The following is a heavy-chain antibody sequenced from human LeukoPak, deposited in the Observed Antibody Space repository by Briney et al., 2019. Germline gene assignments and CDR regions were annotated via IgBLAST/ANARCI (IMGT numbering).Heavy chain of an antibody. Sequence: ASVKVSCKTSEYKFTDYYIHWVRQAPGQGLEWMGWINPNYFGTNYAQKFQGRVTMTRDTSITTAYMELSSLRSDDTAVYYCARAHTSGWYWGQGTLVTVSS. V-gene: IGHV1-2*02. CDR1: EYKFTDYY. CDR2: INPNYFGT. J-gene: IGHJ4*02. CDR3: ARAHTSGWY. D-gene: IGHD6-19*01.